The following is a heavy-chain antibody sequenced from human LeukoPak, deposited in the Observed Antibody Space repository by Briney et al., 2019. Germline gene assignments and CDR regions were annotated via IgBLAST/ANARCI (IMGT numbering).Heavy chain of an antibody. Sequence: GASVKVSCKASGGTFSSYAISWVRQAPGQGLEWMGRIIPIFGIANYAQKFQGRVTITADKSTSTAYTELSSLRSEDTAVYYCARDGRRGYSYGSPSYFDYWGQGTLVTVSS. CDR3: ARDGRRGYSYGSPSYFDY. CDR1: GGTFSSYA. J-gene: IGHJ4*02. CDR2: IIPIFGIA. V-gene: IGHV1-69*04. D-gene: IGHD5-18*01.